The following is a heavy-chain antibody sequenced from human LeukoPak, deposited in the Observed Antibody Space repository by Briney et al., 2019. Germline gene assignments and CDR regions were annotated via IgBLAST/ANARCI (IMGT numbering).Heavy chain of an antibody. Sequence: GESLKISCKGSGYSFSNYWIGWVRQMPGKGLEWMGIIYPGDSDTRYSPSFQGQVTISADKSISTAYVQWSGLKASDTAMYYCARLYDILTSNSFDPWGQGTLVTVSS. CDR3: ARLYDILTSNSFDP. V-gene: IGHV5-51*01. CDR1: GYSFSNYW. J-gene: IGHJ5*02. CDR2: IYPGDSDT. D-gene: IGHD3-9*01.